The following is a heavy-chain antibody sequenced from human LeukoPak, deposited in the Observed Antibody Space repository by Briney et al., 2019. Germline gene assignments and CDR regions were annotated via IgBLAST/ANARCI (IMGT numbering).Heavy chain of an antibody. V-gene: IGHV1-2*02. CDR3: ARASTRYDSSVDY. Sequence: ASVKVSCKASGYTFTGYYMHWVRQAPGQGLEWVGWINPNSGGTNYAQKFQGRVTMTRDTSISTAYMELSRLRSDDTAVYYCARASTRYDSSVDYWGQGTLVTVSS. D-gene: IGHD3-22*01. J-gene: IGHJ4*02. CDR1: GYTFTGYY. CDR2: INPNSGGT.